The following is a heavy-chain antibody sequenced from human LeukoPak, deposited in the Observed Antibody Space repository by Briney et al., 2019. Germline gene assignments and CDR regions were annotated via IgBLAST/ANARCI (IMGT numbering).Heavy chain of an antibody. J-gene: IGHJ5*02. CDR1: GYTFTSYY. CDR2: INPSGGST. CDR3: ARDQFYSGSPRWFDP. V-gene: IGHV1-46*01. D-gene: IGHD1-26*01. Sequence: ASVKVSCKASGYTFTSYYMHWVRQAPGQGLEWMGIINPSGGSTSYAQKFQGRVTMTRDTSTSTAYMELSSLRSEDTAVYYCARDQFYSGSPRWFDPWGQGTLVTVSS.